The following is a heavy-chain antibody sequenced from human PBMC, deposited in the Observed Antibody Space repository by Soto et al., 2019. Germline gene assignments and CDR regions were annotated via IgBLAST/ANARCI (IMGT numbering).Heavy chain of an antibody. Sequence: QVQLQESGPGLVKPSETLSLTCTVSGGSVSSGSYYWSWIRQPPGKGLEWIGYIYYSGSTNYNPSLNRRVTLSVDTSKNQFSLKLSSVTAADTAVYYCARGRIMITSWGQGTLVTVSS. CDR2: IYYSGST. CDR1: GGSVSSGSYY. V-gene: IGHV4-61*01. D-gene: IGHD3-16*01. J-gene: IGHJ4*02. CDR3: ARGRIMITS.